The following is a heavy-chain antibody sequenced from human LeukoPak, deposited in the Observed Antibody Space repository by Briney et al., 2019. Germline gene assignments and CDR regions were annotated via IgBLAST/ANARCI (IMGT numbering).Heavy chain of an antibody. V-gene: IGHV1-3*03. D-gene: IGHD3-16*01. J-gene: IGHJ4*02. CDR2: INAGNGNT. CDR1: GYTFTSYA. Sequence: GASVKVSCKASGYTFTSYAMHWVRQAPGQRLEWMGWINAGNGNTKYSQEFQGRVTITRGTSASTAYMELSSLRSEDMAVYYCARGGEDGDYIDYWGQGTLVTVSS. CDR3: ARGGEDGDYIDY.